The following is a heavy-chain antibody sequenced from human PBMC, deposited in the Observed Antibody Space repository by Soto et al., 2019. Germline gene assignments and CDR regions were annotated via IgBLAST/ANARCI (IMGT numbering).Heavy chain of an antibody. CDR3: ARLRLVTNKYKWFDP. J-gene: IGHJ5*02. CDR2: IYVTGAV. CDR1: GAALNSGNYY. V-gene: IGHV4-31*03. D-gene: IGHD1-1*01. Sequence: SETLSLTCIVSGAALNSGNYYWSWIRQVPGKGLEWIGHIYVTGAVDYNPSLRDRITISQDTSERQFSLNLRLVTAADTAVYYCARLRLVTNKYKWFDPWGQGTLVTVSS.